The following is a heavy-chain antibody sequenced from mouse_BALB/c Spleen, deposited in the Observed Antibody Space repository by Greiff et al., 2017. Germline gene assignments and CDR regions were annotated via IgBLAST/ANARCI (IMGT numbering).Heavy chain of an antibody. J-gene: IGHJ4*01. CDR3: ARHYDYDDYAMDY. CDR2: ISSGGST. CDR1: GFTFSSYA. V-gene: IGHV5-6-5*01. Sequence: DVHLVESGGGLVKPGGSLKLSCAASGFTFSSYAMSWVRQTPEKRLEWVASISSGGSTYYPDSVKGRFTISRDNARNILYLQMSSLRSEDTAMYYCARHYDYDDYAMDYWGQGTSVTVSS. D-gene: IGHD2-4*01.